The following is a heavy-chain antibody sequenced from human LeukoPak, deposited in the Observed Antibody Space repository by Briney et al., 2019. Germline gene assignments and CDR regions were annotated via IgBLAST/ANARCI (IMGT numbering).Heavy chain of an antibody. J-gene: IGHJ3*02. Sequence: SQTLSLTCAISGDSVSSNSAAWNWIRQSPSRGLEWLGRTYYRSKWYNDYAVSVKSRITINPDTSKNQSSLQLNSVTPEDTAVYYCARVPRFQSAVAGTNAFDIWGQGTMVTVSS. CDR1: GDSVSSNSAA. CDR3: ARVPRFQSAVAGTNAFDI. CDR2: TYYRSKWYN. V-gene: IGHV6-1*01. D-gene: IGHD6-19*01.